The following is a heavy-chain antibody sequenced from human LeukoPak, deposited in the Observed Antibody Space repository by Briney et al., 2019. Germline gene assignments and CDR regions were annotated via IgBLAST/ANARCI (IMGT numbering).Heavy chain of an antibody. CDR3: ARRRADAFDI. Sequence: SETLSLTCAVYGGSFSGYYWSWIRQPPGKGLEWIGEINHSGSTNYNPSLKSRVTIAVDTSKNQFSLKLSSVTAADTAVYYCARRRADAFDIRGQGTMVTVSS. CDR1: GGSFSGYY. J-gene: IGHJ3*02. CDR2: INHSGST. V-gene: IGHV4-34*01.